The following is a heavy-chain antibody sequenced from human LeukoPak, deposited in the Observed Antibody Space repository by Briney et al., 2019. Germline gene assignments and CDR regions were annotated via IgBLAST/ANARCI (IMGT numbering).Heavy chain of an antibody. CDR2: INPSGGST. CDR1: GDTFTSYY. Sequence: ASVKVSCKASGDTFTSYYMHWVRQAPGQGLEWMGIINPSGGSTSYAQKFQGRVTMTRDMSTSTVYMELSSLRSEDTAVYYCAGEGIMGATGLFDYWGQGTLVTVSS. J-gene: IGHJ4*02. D-gene: IGHD1-26*01. CDR3: AGEGIMGATGLFDY. V-gene: IGHV1-46*01.